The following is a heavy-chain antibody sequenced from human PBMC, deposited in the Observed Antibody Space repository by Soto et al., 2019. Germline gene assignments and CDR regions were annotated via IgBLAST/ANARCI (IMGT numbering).Heavy chain of an antibody. CDR1: GFTVTDHY. D-gene: IGHD6-25*01. V-gene: IGHV3-53*01. Sequence: GGSLRLSCAVSGFTVTDHYVNWVRQAPGKGLEWVSVIYIGGATYYRDSVQGRFTLSRDPSDNSVSLHMNNLTVADTAVYFCAIGIQRAEHWGLGTLVTVSS. J-gene: IGHJ1*01. CDR3: AIGIQRAEH. CDR2: IYIGGAT.